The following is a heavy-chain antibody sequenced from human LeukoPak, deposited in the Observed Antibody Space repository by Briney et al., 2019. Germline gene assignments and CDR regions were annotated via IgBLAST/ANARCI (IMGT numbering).Heavy chain of an antibody. CDR1: GFTFSSHW. Sequence: GGSLRLSCADSGFTFSSHWMSWVRQAPGKGLEWLSHISVSGTTIHYADSVKGRFTISRDNAKNSVYLQMTSLRAEDTALYCAKDATAVPGTVYMDVWGKGTTVTISS. CDR3: AKDATAVPGTVYMDV. D-gene: IGHD1-1*01. CDR2: ISVSGTTI. J-gene: IGHJ6*03. V-gene: IGHV3-48*01.